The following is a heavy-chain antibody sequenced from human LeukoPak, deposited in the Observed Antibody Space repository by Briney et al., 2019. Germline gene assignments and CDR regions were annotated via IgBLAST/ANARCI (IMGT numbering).Heavy chain of an antibody. CDR1: GFTFSGYA. Sequence: GGSLRLSCAASGFTFSGYAMSWVRQAPGKGLEGVANVKQDGSEKYYVDSVKGRFTISRDNAKQSLSLQMNSLRAEDTAVYYCATGSQIREPDYWGQGTLVTVSS. CDR2: VKQDGSEK. D-gene: IGHD3-10*01. V-gene: IGHV3-7*03. J-gene: IGHJ4*02. CDR3: ATGSQIREPDY.